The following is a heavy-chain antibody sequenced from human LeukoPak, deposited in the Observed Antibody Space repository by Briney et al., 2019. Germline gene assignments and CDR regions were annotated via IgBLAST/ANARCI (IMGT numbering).Heavy chain of an antibody. V-gene: IGHV4-38-2*02. CDR1: GYSISSGYY. Sequence: PSETLSLTCTVSGYSISSGYYWGWIRQPPGKGLEWIGSIYHSGSTYYNPSLKSRVTISVDTSKNQFSLKLSSVTAADTAVYYCARPTFRGTYGYAFDIWGQGTMVTVSS. CDR2: IYHSGST. D-gene: IGHD1-26*01. CDR3: ARPTFRGTYGYAFDI. J-gene: IGHJ3*02.